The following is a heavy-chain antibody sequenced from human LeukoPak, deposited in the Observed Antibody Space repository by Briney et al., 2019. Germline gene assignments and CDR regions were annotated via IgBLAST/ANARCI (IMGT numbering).Heavy chain of an antibody. D-gene: IGHD5-12*01. Sequence: GGSLRLSCAASGFTFSGYWMNWVRQAPGKGLEWVANIWEGGGGVHYVDSVKGRFTISGDSAKSSLYLQMNGLRAEDSAVYYCARGRDIVATASYYYYGMDVWGQGTTVTVSS. J-gene: IGHJ6*02. CDR3: ARGRDIVATASYYYYGMDV. CDR2: IWEGGGGV. CDR1: GFTFSGYW. V-gene: IGHV3-7*01.